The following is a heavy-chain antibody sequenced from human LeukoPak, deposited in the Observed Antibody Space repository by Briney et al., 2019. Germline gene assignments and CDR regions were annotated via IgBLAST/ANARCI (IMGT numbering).Heavy chain of an antibody. V-gene: IGHV3-48*01. Sequence: GGSLRLSCAASGFTFGPYTMNWVRQAPGKGLEWVSYISSSSDTIYYADSVKGRFTISRDNAKNSLYLQMNSLRAEDTAVYYCARASLDVWGQGTMVTVSS. CDR3: ARASLDV. J-gene: IGHJ3*01. CDR2: ISSSSDTI. CDR1: GFTFGPYT.